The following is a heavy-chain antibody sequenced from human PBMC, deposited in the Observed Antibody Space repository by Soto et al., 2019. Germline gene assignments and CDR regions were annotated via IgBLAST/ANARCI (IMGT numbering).Heavy chain of an antibody. V-gene: IGHV2-5*01. CDR3: APSRRSSGDAFYI. J-gene: IGHJ3*02. Sequence: SGPTLVNPTQTLTLTCTFSGFSLTTSGVGVGWIRRPPQKALEWVALIYWNDDRRYSPSLRSRLTITKDTSRSQVVLTMTNVDPVDTATDYCAPSRRSSGDAFYIWGQGTMVTVSS. CDR1: GFSLTTSGVG. CDR2: IYWNDDR.